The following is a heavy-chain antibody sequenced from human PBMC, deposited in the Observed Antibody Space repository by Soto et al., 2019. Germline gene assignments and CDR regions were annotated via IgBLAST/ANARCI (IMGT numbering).Heavy chain of an antibody. V-gene: IGHV3-30-3*01. CDR2: ISYDGSNK. CDR3: ARDDVDTATSGMDV. J-gene: IGHJ6*02. CDR1: GFTFSSYA. Sequence: QVQLVESGGGVVQPGRSLRLSCAASGFTFSSYAMHWVRQAPGKGLEWVAVISYDGSNKYYADSVKGRFTISRDNXXNTLYLQMNSLRAEDTAVYYCARDDVDTATSGMDVWGQGTTVTVSS. D-gene: IGHD5-18*01.